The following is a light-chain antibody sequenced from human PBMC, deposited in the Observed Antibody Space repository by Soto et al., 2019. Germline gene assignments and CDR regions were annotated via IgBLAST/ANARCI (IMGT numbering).Light chain of an antibody. V-gene: IGLV2-14*01. CDR1: SSDVGFYNY. CDR2: DVS. Sequence: QSALTQPASVSGSPGQSITISCTGTSSDVGFYNYVSWYQQHPGKGPKVMIYDVSNRPSGVSNRFSGSKSGNTASLTISGLQAEDEADYYCSSYTSSSTLVVFGVGTKLTVL. CDR3: SSYTSSSTLVV. J-gene: IGLJ2*01.